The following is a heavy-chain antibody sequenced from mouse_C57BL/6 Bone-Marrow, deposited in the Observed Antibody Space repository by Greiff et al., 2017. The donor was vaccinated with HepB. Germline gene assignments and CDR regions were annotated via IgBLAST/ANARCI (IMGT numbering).Heavy chain of an antibody. CDR2: ISSGGSYT. Sequence: EVQVVESGGDLVKPGGSLKLSCAASGFTFSSYGMSWVRQTPDKRLEWVATISSGGSYTYYPDSVKGRFTISRDNAKNTLYLQMSSLKSEDTAMYYCARHGRGFFAYWGQGTRVTVSA. V-gene: IGHV5-6*01. CDR1: GFTFSSYG. J-gene: IGHJ3*01. CDR3: ARHGRGFFAY.